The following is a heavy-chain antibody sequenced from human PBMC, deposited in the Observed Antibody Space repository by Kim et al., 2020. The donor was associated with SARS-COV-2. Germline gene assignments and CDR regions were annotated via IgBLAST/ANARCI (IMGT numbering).Heavy chain of an antibody. CDR3: AKDRASYYGSGSYYYYGMDV. D-gene: IGHD3-10*01. V-gene: IGHV3-43*01. CDR2: IRWDGGST. J-gene: IGHJ6*01. CDR1: GFTFDDYT. Sequence: GGSLRLSCAVSGFTFDDYTMHWVRQAPGKGLEWVSLIRWDGGSTYYADSVKGRFTISRDNSKNSLYLQMNSLRTEDTALYYCAKDRASYYGSGSYYYYGMDVSGHGSTVAVSS.